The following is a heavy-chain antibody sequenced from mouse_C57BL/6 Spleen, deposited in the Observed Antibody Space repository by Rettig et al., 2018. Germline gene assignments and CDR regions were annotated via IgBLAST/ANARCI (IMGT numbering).Heavy chain of an antibody. CDR2: INTYSGVP. Sequence: QIQLVQSGPELKKPGETVKISCKASGYTFTTYGMSWVKQAPGKGLKWMGWINTYSGVPIYADDFKGRFAFSLETSASTAYLQINNLKNEDTASYFCARDSNWYFDVWGTGTTVT. CDR3: ARDSNWYFDV. CDR1: GYTFTTYG. D-gene: IGHD2-5*01. V-gene: IGHV9-3*01. J-gene: IGHJ1*03.